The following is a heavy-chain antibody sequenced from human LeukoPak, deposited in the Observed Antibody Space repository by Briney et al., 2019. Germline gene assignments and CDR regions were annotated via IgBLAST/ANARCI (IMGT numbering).Heavy chain of an antibody. CDR1: GDSVSSNSAA. Sequence: SQTLSLTCAISGDSVSSNSAAWNWIRQSPSRGLEWLGRTYYRSKWYNDYAVSVKSRITINPDTSKNQFSLQLNSVAPEDTAVYYCARDRLSIAAAGKRNWFDPWGQGTLVTVSS. J-gene: IGHJ5*02. D-gene: IGHD6-13*01. CDR3: ARDRLSIAAAGKRNWFDP. V-gene: IGHV6-1*01. CDR2: TYYRSKWYN.